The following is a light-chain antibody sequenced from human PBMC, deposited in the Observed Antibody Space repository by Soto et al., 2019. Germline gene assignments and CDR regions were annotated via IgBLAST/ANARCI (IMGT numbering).Light chain of an antibody. CDR1: QNIYTY. J-gene: IGKJ3*01. V-gene: IGKV1-39*01. CDR2: SAS. Sequence: DIQVTQSPSSLSASVGDRVTMTCRASQNIYTYLNWYQQTPGKAPKLLVYSASNLQTGVPSRFXGGGSGPEFTLPITSLQPEDFGTYYCQQTYGALTFTFGPGTTVEI. CDR3: QQTYGALTFT.